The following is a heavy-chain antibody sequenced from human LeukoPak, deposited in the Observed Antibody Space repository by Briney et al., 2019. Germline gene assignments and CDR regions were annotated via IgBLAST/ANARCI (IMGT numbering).Heavy chain of an antibody. D-gene: IGHD3-9*01. CDR2: IYYSGST. CDR1: GGSISSYY. V-gene: IGHV4-59*01. Sequence: SETLSLTCTVSGGSISSYYWSWIRQPPGKGLEWIGYIYYSGSTNYKSSLKSRVTISVDTSKNQFSLKLSSVTAADTAVYYCARLTGYSSESWFDPWGQGTLVTVSS. J-gene: IGHJ5*02. CDR3: ARLTGYSSESWFDP.